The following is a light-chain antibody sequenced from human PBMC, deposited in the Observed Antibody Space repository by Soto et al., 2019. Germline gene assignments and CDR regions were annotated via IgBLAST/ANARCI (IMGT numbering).Light chain of an antibody. V-gene: IGLV1-40*01. CDR3: QSYAGTSADNYV. CDR1: GSNIGAPYD. CDR2: GST. Sequence: QSVLTQPPSLSGAPGQRVTISCTGSGSNIGAPYDVHWYQHLPGTAPKLLIYGSTNRPSGVPGRFSGSKSGTSASLAITGLQAEDEADYYCQSYAGTSADNYVFGTGTKV. J-gene: IGLJ1*01.